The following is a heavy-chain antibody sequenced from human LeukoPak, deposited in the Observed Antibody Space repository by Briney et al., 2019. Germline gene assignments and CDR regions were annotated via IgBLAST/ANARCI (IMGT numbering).Heavy chain of an antibody. D-gene: IGHD5-24*01. Sequence: ASVKVSCKASGYTFTSYYMHWVRQAPGQGLEWMGRINPNSGGTNYAQKFQGRVTMTRDTSISTAYMELSRLRSDDTAVYYCASFGDGYNQFDYWGQGTLVTVSS. J-gene: IGHJ4*02. CDR3: ASFGDGYNQFDY. CDR1: GYTFTSYY. V-gene: IGHV1-2*06. CDR2: INPNSGGT.